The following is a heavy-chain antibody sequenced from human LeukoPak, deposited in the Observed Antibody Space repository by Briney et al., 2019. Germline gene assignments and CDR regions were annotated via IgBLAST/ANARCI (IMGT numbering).Heavy chain of an antibody. D-gene: IGHD6-13*01. CDR3: ARDAGTAGRDAFDI. Sequence: PGGSLRLSCAASGFTFSSYSMNWVRQAPGKGLEWVSSISSSSSYIYYADSVKGRFTISRDNSKNTLYLQMNSLRAEDTAVYYCARDAGTAGRDAFDIWGQGTMVTVSS. CDR2: ISSSSSYI. CDR1: GFTFSSYS. J-gene: IGHJ3*02. V-gene: IGHV3-21*04.